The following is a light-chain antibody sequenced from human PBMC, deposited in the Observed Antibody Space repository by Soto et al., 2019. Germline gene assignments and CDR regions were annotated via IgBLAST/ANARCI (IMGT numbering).Light chain of an antibody. CDR3: QVWDSSSDHR. V-gene: IGLV3-21*04. CDR2: YDS. Sequence: SYELTQPPSVSVAPGKTVRITCGGNNIGSKSVHWYQQKPGQAPVLVIYYDSDRPSGIPERFSGSNSGNTATLTISRVEAGDEADYYCQVWDSSSDHRFGGGTKLTVL. J-gene: IGLJ3*02. CDR1: NIGSKS.